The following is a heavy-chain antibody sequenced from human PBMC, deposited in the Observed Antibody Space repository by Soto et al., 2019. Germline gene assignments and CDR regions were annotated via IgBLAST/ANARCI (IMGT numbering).Heavy chain of an antibody. CDR2: MNPNSGNT. CDR1: GYTFTSYD. CDR3: ARGSYDFWSGPDRSNYYYYGMDV. D-gene: IGHD3-3*01. J-gene: IGHJ6*02. Sequence: ASVKVSCKASGYTFTSYDINWVRQATGQGLEWMGWMNPNSGNTGCAQKFQGRVTMTRNTSISTAYMELSSLRSEDTAVYYCARGSYDFWSGPDRSNYYYYGMDVWGQGTTVTVSS. V-gene: IGHV1-8*01.